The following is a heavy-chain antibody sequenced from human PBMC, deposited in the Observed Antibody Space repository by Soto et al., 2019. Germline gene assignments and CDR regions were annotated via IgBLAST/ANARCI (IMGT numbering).Heavy chain of an antibody. Sequence: EVPLVESGGGLVQPGGSLRLSCAASGFTFSSYWMSWVRQAPGKGLEWVAMIKQDGSEKYYVDSVKGRFTISRDNALXSLYLQMTSLRAEDTAVYYCARGDYYGSGSLLFDYWGQGTLVSVSS. CDR2: IKQDGSEK. CDR3: ARGDYYGSGSLLFDY. V-gene: IGHV3-7*04. J-gene: IGHJ4*02. D-gene: IGHD3-10*01. CDR1: GFTFSSYW.